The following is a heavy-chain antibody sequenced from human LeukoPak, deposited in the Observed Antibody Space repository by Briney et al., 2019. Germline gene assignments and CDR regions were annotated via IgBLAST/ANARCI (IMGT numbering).Heavy chain of an antibody. CDR1: GGSISTDY. CDR2: IYYTGTT. Sequence: SESLSLTCTVSGGSISTDYWSSLRQPPRKRLESRAFIYYTGTTDYNPSLKSRVTITLDTSKNQFSLKLNSVTAANTAVYYCARSYDGRGYFYYGMDVWGQGTTVTVSS. D-gene: IGHD3-22*01. V-gene: IGHV4-59*01. CDR3: ARSYDGRGYFYYGMDV. J-gene: IGHJ6*02.